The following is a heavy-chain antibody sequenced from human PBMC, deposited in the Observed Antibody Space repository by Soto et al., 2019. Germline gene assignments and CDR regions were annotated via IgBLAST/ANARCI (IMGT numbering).Heavy chain of an antibody. CDR2: IIPIFGTA. V-gene: IGHV1-69*13. J-gene: IGHJ6*02. D-gene: IGHD2-15*01. Sequence: ASVKVYCKAASGTFSSYAISWVRQVPGQGLEWMGGIIPIFGTANYAQKFQGKVTITADESTSTAYTELSSLRSEDPPVYYWAGVAVCSGGCCCSWICCHYNCMDVCCPGPMGTVSS. CDR1: SGTFSSYA. CDR3: AGVAVCSGGCCCSWICCHYNCMDV.